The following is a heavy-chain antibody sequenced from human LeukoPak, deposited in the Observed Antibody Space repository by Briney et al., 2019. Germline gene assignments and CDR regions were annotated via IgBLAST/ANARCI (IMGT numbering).Heavy chain of an antibody. Sequence: GGSLRLSCAASGFTFSSYSMNWVRQAPGKGLEWVSYISSSSSTIYYADSVKGRFTISRDNAKNSLYLQMNSLRAEDTAVYYCAREGYSYGVYYYYMDVWGKGTTVTISS. CDR3: AREGYSYGVYYYYMDV. D-gene: IGHD5-18*01. CDR1: GFTFSSYS. J-gene: IGHJ6*03. CDR2: ISSSSSTI. V-gene: IGHV3-48*01.